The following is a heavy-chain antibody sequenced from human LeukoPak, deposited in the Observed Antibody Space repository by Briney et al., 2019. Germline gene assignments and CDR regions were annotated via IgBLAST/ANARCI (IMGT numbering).Heavy chain of an antibody. D-gene: IGHD3-10*01. CDR2: IYSGGNT. J-gene: IGHJ4*02. Sequence: GGSLRLSCAASGFTVISNYMSWVRQAPGKGLEWVSVIYSGGNTYYADSVKGRFITSRDNSKNTLYLQMNSLRAEDTAAYYCARAHSGSGSYGLDYWGQGTLVTVSS. CDR3: ARAHSGSGSYGLDY. CDR1: GFTVISNY. V-gene: IGHV3-53*01.